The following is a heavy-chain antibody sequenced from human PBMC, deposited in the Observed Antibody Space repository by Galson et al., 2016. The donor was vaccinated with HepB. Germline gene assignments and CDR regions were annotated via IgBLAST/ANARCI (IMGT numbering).Heavy chain of an antibody. Sequence: SLRLSCAASGFTFSTYGMHWVRQAPGKGLEWVAAISHDGSNKYYTDTVKGRFTISRDNSKNTLFLQMNSLRAEDTAVYYCARTLYDYVWGSYRYPQDYWGQGTLVTVSS. CDR3: ARTLYDYVWGSYRYPQDY. J-gene: IGHJ4*02. V-gene: IGHV3-30*03. D-gene: IGHD3-16*02. CDR1: GFTFSTYG. CDR2: ISHDGSNK.